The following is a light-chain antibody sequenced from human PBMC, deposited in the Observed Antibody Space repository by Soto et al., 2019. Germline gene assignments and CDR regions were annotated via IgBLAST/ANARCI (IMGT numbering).Light chain of an antibody. CDR1: QGIGDT. CDR3: QQRSNWPLFT. V-gene: IGKV3-11*01. Sequence: EIVLTQSPGTLSLSPGERATLSCRASQGIGDTLAWYQQKPGQTPRLLIYDTSNRATGIPARFSGSGSGTDFTLTISSLEPEDFAVYYCQQRSNWPLFTFGPGTKVDIK. CDR2: DTS. J-gene: IGKJ3*01.